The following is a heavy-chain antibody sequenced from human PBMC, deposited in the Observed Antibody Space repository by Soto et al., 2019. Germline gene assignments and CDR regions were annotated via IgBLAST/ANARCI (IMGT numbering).Heavy chain of an antibody. J-gene: IGHJ4*02. V-gene: IGHV2-70*01. Sequence: SGPTLVNPTQTLTLTCTFSGFSLRTSGMCVSWIRQPPGKALEWLALVDWDDDKYYNTSLRTRLTISRDTSKNQVILTMTNMDPVDTATYYCERRAAYSSSYLFDYWGQGSLVTVSS. CDR1: GFSLRTSGMC. D-gene: IGHD6-6*01. CDR2: VDWDDDK. CDR3: ERRAAYSSSYLFDY.